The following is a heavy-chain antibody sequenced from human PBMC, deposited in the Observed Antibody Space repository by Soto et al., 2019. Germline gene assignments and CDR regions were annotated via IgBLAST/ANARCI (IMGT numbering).Heavy chain of an antibody. Sequence: QVQLVESGGGLVKPGGSLRLSCAASGFTFSDYYMSWIRQAPGKGLEWVSYISSSGSTIYYADSVKGRFTISRDNAKNSLYLQMNSLRAEDTAVYYCARDRRGSRYCSGGSCFQYFDYWGQGTLSPSPQ. V-gene: IGHV3-11*01. CDR1: GFTFSDYY. J-gene: IGHJ4*02. D-gene: IGHD2-15*01. CDR2: ISSSGSTI. CDR3: ARDRRGSRYCSGGSCFQYFDY.